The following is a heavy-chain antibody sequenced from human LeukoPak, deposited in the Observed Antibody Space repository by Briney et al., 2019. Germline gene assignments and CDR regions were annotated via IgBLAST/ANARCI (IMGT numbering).Heavy chain of an antibody. V-gene: IGHV3-74*01. J-gene: IGHJ4*02. CDR3: DPISDVWRP. CDR1: GFTFSSYW. D-gene: IGHD2-21*01. Sequence: GGSLRLSCAASGFTFSSYWMHWVRQAPGKGLVWVSHINGDGTTTNYADSVKGRFTISRDNAKNTVYLQMNSLRAEDTAVYYCDPISDVWRPGGQGTLVTVSS. CDR2: INGDGTTT.